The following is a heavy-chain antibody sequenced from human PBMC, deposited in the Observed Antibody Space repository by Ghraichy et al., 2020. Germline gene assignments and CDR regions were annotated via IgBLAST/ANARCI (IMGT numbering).Heavy chain of an antibody. V-gene: IGHV4-59*08. CDR2: IYYSGRT. J-gene: IGHJ5*02. D-gene: IGHD5-18*01. CDR1: GDSMNTYY. Sequence: SETLSLTCTVSGDSMNTYYWSWIRQPPGKGLEWIGYIYYSGRTDYNPSLKSRVTISVNTSKNQFSLKLSSVTAADPARYYCARHAWGWIPNYVDPWGQGTLVTVSS. CDR3: ARHAWGWIPNYVDP.